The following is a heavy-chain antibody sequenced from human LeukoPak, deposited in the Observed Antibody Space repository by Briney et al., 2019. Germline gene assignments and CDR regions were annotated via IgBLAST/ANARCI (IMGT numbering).Heavy chain of an antibody. D-gene: IGHD5-18*01. J-gene: IGHJ4*02. CDR2: IYPGDSDT. CDR3: ARVPGYTNTVNFDY. V-gene: IGHV5-51*01. CDR1: GFSFSSYA. Sequence: PGGSLRLSCATSGFSFSSYAMSWVRQAPGKGLERMGIIYPGDSDTRYSPSFQGQVTISADKSISTAYLQWSSLKASDTAMYYCARVPGYTNTVNFDYWGQGTLVTVSS.